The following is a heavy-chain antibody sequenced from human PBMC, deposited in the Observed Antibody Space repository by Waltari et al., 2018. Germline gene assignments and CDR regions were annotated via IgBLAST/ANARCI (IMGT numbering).Heavy chain of an antibody. Sequence: QVQLQESGPGLVKPSQTLSLTCTVSGGSISSGSYYWSWIRQPAGKGLEWIGRIDTSGSTHYNPSLKSRVTISVDTSKNQFSLKLSSVTAADTAVYYCARDGSGGHPWGQGTLVTVSS. D-gene: IGHD2-15*01. CDR1: GGSISSGSYY. CDR2: IDTSGST. V-gene: IGHV4-61*02. J-gene: IGHJ5*02. CDR3: ARDGSGGHP.